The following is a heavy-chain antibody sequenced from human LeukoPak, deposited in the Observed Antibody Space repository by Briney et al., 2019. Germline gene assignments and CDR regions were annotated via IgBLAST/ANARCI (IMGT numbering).Heavy chain of an antibody. Sequence: ASVKVSCKASGYTFTNHGINWVRQAPGQGLEWMGWISAYNGNTNYAQKVQGRGTMTADTSTSTAYMELRSLRSDDTAVYYCARVDGRYCSSTSCYAWDHWGQGTLVTVSS. CDR3: ARVDGRYCSSTSCYAWDH. CDR1: GYTFTNHG. V-gene: IGHV1-18*01. D-gene: IGHD2-2*01. CDR2: ISAYNGNT. J-gene: IGHJ4*02.